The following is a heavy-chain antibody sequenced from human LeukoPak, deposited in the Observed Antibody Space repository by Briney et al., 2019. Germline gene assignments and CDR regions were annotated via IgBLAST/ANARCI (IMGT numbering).Heavy chain of an antibody. J-gene: IGHJ6*02. CDR1: GFTFSSYW. CDR2: INSDGYSI. D-gene: IGHD6-19*01. CDR3: ARGGVAGGMDV. V-gene: IGHV3-74*01. Sequence: PGGSLRLSCAVSGFTFSSYWMHWVRQVPGEGLVWVSRINSDGYSIGYADSVKGRFTISRDNAKNTLFLQVNSLRAEDTAVYYCARGGVAGGMDVWGQGTTVTVSS.